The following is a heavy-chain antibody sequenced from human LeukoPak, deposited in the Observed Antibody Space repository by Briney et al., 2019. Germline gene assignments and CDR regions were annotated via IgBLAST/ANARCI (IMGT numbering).Heavy chain of an antibody. J-gene: IGHJ4*02. CDR1: GFTVSSIH. CDR3: ARVWQDYSGVDY. D-gene: IGHD2-21*01. V-gene: IGHV3-48*02. Sequence: GGSLRLSCAASGFTVSSIHMVWVRQAPGRGLEWISYISTTGTTMHYADSVKGRFAISRDNAKSSLYLQMNSLRDEDTAVYYCARVWQDYSGVDYWGQGTLVTVSS. CDR2: ISTTGTTM.